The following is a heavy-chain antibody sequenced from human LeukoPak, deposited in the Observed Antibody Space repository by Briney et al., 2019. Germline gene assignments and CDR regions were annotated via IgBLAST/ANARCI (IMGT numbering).Heavy chain of an antibody. CDR1: GFTFSSYA. J-gene: IGHJ4*02. D-gene: IGHD6-19*01. Sequence: GGSLRLSCAASGFTFSSYAMSWVRQAPGKGLEWVSAISGSGGSTYYADSVKGRFTISRDNAKNSLYLQMNSLRAEDTAVYYCARGAGYSSGSVDYWGQGTLVTVSS. CDR3: ARGAGYSSGSVDY. CDR2: ISGSGGST. V-gene: IGHV3-23*01.